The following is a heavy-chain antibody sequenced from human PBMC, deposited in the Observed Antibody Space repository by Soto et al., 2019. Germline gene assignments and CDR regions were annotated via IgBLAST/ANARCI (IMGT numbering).Heavy chain of an antibody. CDR1: GFTFSSYA. CDR3: ARLRLGELSLSPYFDY. CDR2: ISCNGSNK. J-gene: IGHJ4*02. D-gene: IGHD3-16*02. Sequence: GGSLRLSCAASGFTFSSYAMHWVRQAPGKGLEWVAFISCNGSNKYYADSVKGRFTISRDNSKNTLYLQMNSLRAEDTAVYYCARLRLGELSLSPYFDYWGQGTLVTVSS. V-gene: IGHV3-30-3*01.